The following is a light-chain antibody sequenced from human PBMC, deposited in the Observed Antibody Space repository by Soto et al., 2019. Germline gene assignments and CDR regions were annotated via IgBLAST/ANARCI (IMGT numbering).Light chain of an antibody. V-gene: IGLV2-14*01. J-gene: IGLJ2*01. CDR1: SSDVGIYNY. Sequence: QSALTQPASVSGSPGQSITISCTGTSSDVGIYNYVSWYQQHPGKVPKLIIFEVSNRPSAISNRFSGSKSGNTASLTISGLQAEDESDYYCNSYTTTSTVVFGGGTQLTVL. CDR3: NSYTTTSTVV. CDR2: EVS.